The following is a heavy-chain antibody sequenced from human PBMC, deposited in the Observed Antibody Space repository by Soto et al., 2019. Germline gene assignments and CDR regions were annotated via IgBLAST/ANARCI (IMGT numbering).Heavy chain of an antibody. CDR1: GFTFSDYY. J-gene: IGHJ5*02. V-gene: IGHV3-72*01. Sequence: EMQLVESGGGSVQPGGSLRLSCVASGFTFSDYYMDWVRQAPGKGLEWVARVKHRPKDFGTEYAASVTGTFIISRADSHKSLVLHRNTLKADCTAIYYCGRKALGSFLPWGQGTLVTVSS. D-gene: IGHD3-16*02. CDR2: VKHRPKDFGT. CDR3: GRKALGSFLP.